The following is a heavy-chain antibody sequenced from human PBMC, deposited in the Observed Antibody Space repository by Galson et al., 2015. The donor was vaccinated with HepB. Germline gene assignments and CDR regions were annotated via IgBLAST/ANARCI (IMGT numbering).Heavy chain of an antibody. Sequence: QVQLQESGPGLVKPSETLSLTCTVSGGSISSYYWSWIRQPPGKGLEWIGYIYYSGSTNYNPSLKSRVTISVDTSKNQFSLKLSSVTAAGTAVYYCARGRQLWFPFDYWGQGTLVTVSS. J-gene: IGHJ4*02. CDR3: ARGRQLWFPFDY. D-gene: IGHD5-18*01. CDR1: GGSISSYY. V-gene: IGHV4-59*01. CDR2: IYYSGST.